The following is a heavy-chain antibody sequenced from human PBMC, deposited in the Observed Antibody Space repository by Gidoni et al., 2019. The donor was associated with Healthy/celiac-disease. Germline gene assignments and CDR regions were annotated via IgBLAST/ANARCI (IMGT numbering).Heavy chain of an antibody. CDR3: ARDRGDGMDV. J-gene: IGHJ6*02. CDR1: GFTFSDHY. CDR2: TRNKANSYTT. D-gene: IGHD3-10*01. Sequence: EVQLVESGGGLVQPGGSLRLSWAASGFTFSDHYMDWVRQAPGKGLEWVGRTRNKANSYTTEYAASVKGRFTISRDDSKNSLYLQMNSLKTEDTAVYYCARDRGDGMDVWGQGTTVTVSS. V-gene: IGHV3-72*01.